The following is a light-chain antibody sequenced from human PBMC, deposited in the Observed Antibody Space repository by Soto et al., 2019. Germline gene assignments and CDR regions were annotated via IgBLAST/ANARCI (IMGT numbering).Light chain of an antibody. CDR3: CSYATTYVV. CDR1: SSDVGGYNY. V-gene: IGLV2-11*01. CDR2: DVS. J-gene: IGLJ3*02. Sequence: QSALTQPRSVSGSPGQSVTISCTGTSSDVGGYNYVSWYQQHPGKVPKLMIFDVSKRPSGVPDRFSGSKSGNTASLTISGVQAEDEADYYCCSYATTYVVFGGGTKLTVL.